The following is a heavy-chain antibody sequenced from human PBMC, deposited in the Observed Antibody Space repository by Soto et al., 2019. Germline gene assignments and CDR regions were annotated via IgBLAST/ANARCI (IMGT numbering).Heavy chain of an antibody. D-gene: IGHD3-16*01. CDR2: IYYSGYT. V-gene: IGHV4-39*01. J-gene: IGHJ6*02. Sequence: SDTLSLTCTISGCSISSSSYYCGWIRQPPGKGLEWIGSIYYSGYTYYNPSLKSRVTISVDTSKNQFSLKLSSVTAADTAVYYCARHNGPLYVGYYYDMDVWGQGTTVT. CDR1: GCSISSSSYY. CDR3: ARHNGPLYVGYYYDMDV.